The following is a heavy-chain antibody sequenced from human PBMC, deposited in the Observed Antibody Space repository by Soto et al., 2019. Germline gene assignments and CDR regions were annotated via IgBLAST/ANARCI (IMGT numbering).Heavy chain of an antibody. D-gene: IGHD1-7*01. CDR1: GFTFSNYY. V-gene: IGHV3-11*01. CDR2: ISSSGSPA. J-gene: IGHJ4*02. Sequence: SGGSLRLSCAASGFTFSNYYLTWIRQAPGKGLEWISYISSSGSPAYYADSVKGRFTISRDNAKNSLYLQMNSLRAEDTAVYYCARAINWNYDFDYWGQGTLVTVSS. CDR3: ARAINWNYDFDY.